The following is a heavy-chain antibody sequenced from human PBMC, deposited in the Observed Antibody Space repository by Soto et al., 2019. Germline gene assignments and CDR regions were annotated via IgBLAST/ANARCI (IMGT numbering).Heavy chain of an antibody. J-gene: IGHJ4*02. Sequence: QVQLVQSGAEVKKPGSSVKVSCKASGGTFSSYTISWVRQAPGQGLEWMGRIIPILGIANYAQKFQGRVTITADKSTSTAYMELSSLRSEDTAVYYCARDMGIVGATFDYWGQGTLVTVSS. CDR1: GGTFSSYT. CDR3: ARDMGIVGATFDY. V-gene: IGHV1-69*08. D-gene: IGHD1-26*01. CDR2: IIPILGIA.